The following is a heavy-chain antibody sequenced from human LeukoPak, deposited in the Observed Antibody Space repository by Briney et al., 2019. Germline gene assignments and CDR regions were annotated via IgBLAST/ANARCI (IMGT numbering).Heavy chain of an antibody. V-gene: IGHV1-69*02. Sequence: GASVKVSCKASGGTFSSYTISWVRQAPGQGLEWMGRIIPILGIANYAQKFQGRVTITADKSTSTAYMELRSLRSEDTAVYYCARAVAGTGYFDYWGQGTLVTVSS. CDR2: IIPILGIA. CDR3: ARAVAGTGYFDY. D-gene: IGHD6-19*01. J-gene: IGHJ4*02. CDR1: GGTFSSYT.